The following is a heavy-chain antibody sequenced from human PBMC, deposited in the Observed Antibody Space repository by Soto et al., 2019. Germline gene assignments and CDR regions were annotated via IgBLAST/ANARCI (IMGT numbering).Heavy chain of an antibody. D-gene: IGHD4-17*01. CDR1: GGTFSSYA. CDR3: ARHPTTPHTRGDYYCGMDV. J-gene: IGHJ6*02. V-gene: IGHV1-69*12. Sequence: QVQLVQSGAEVKKPGSSVKVSCKASGGTFSSYAISWVRQAPGQGLEWMGGIIPIFGTANYAQKFQGRVTITADESTSTAYMELSSLISEDTAVYYCARHPTTPHTRGDYYCGMDVWGQGTTVTVSS. CDR2: IIPIFGTA.